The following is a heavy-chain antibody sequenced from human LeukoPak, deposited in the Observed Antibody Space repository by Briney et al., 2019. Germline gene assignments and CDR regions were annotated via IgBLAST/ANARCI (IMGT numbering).Heavy chain of an antibody. Sequence: PGGSLKLSCAASGFSFNTYWMSWVRQAPGKGLECVANINQDGSETQYVDSVKGRFTISRDNAENSLHLQVSSLRGEDSGIYYCARKPDAFDVWGQGTMVTVSS. CDR1: GFSFNTYW. CDR3: ARKPDAFDV. V-gene: IGHV3-7*01. CDR2: INQDGSET. J-gene: IGHJ3*01.